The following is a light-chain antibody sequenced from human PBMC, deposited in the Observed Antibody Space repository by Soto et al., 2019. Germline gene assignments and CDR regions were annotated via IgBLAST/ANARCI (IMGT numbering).Light chain of an antibody. J-gene: IGKJ4*01. Sequence: DLQMTQSPSSLSASIGDRVTLTCRASQSLGKYLNWSQHKPGKAPKLLIFAASTLRLGVPSRFSGSGSGTEFTLSISSLQPDDFATYFCLQTNSSPFTFGGGTKVEIK. CDR3: LQTNSSPFT. V-gene: IGKV1-39*01. CDR1: QSLGKY. CDR2: AAS.